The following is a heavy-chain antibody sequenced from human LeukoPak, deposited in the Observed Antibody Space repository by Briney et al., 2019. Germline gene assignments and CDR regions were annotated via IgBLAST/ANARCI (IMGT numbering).Heavy chain of an antibody. CDR2: ISDSGSTI. CDR3: ARDLPWFDS. Sequence: GGSLRLSCAASGFTFRSYEMNWVRQAPGKGLEWVLQISDSGSTIHYAESVKGRFTISRDNAKNSLYLEMHSLRAEDTAVYYCARDLPWFDSWGQGTLVTVSS. V-gene: IGHV3-48*03. J-gene: IGHJ5*01. CDR1: GFTFRSYE.